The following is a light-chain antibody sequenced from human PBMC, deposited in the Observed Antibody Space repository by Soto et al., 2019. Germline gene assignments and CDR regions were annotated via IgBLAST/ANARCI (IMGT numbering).Light chain of an antibody. CDR2: GAS. V-gene: IGKV3-20*01. J-gene: IGKJ1*01. CDR3: QPDGSSPPWT. Sequence: ENVLTESPSTLSLFPGERATLSLKASQSVSTSYLASYQQKPGQAPRLLIYGASRRATGIPDRFSGSGSGTDFPLTISILELEVSAVHYCQPDGSSPPWTLSLGTKVDIK. CDR1: QSVSTSY.